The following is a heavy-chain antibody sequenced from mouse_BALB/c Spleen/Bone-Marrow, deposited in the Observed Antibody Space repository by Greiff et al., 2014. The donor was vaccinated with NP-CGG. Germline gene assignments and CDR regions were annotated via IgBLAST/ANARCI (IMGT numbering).Heavy chain of an antibody. J-gene: IGHJ2*01. V-gene: IGHV1-69*02. D-gene: IGHD4-1*01. CDR1: GYTFTSYW. CDR2: IDPSDSET. CDR3: ARNWVYFDY. Sequence: QVQLKESGAELVKPGAPVKLSCKASGYTFTSYWMNWVKQRPGRGLEWIGRIDPSDSETHYNQEFKDKATLTVDKSSSTAYIQLSSLTSEDSAVYYCARNWVYFDYWGQGTTLTVSS.